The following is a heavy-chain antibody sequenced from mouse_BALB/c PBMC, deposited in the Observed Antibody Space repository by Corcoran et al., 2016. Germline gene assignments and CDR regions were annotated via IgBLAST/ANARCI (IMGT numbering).Heavy chain of an antibody. CDR3: ARRGVYYGYDDVAWFAY. Sequence: EVQLQQSGPELVKPGASVKMSCKASGYTFTSYVMHWVKQKPGQGLEWIGYINPYNDGTKYNEKFKGKATLTSDKSSSTAYMERSSLTSEDSAVYYCARRGVYYGYDDVAWFAYWGQGTLVTVSA. D-gene: IGHD2-2*01. V-gene: IGHV1S136*01. CDR1: GYTFTSYV. CDR2: INPYNDGT. J-gene: IGHJ3*01.